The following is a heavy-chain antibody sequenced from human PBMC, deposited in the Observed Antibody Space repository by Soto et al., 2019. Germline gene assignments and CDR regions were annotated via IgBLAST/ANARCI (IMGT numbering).Heavy chain of an antibody. Sequence: GGSLRLSCAASGFTFSDYYMSWIRQAPGKGLEWVSYISSSSSYTNYADSVKGRFTISRDNAKNSLYLQMNSLRAEDTAVYYCARYLSVLAYGSGSYDFWGQGTLVTVSS. CDR2: ISSSSSYT. J-gene: IGHJ4*02. CDR1: GFTFSDYY. V-gene: IGHV3-11*06. D-gene: IGHD3-10*01. CDR3: ARYLSVLAYGSGSYDF.